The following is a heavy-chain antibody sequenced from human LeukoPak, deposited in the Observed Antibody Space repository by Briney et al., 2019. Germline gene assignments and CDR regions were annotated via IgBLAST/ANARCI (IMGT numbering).Heavy chain of an antibody. V-gene: IGHV3-48*04. CDR3: ARDYGVYLDY. CDR2: ISSSSSTI. J-gene: IGHJ4*02. D-gene: IGHD4-17*01. CDR1: GFTFSSYS. Sequence: GGSLRLSCAASGFTFSSYSMNWVRQAPGKGLEWVSYISSSSSTIYYADSVKGRFTISRDNAKNSLYLQMNSLRAEDTAVYYCARDYGVYLDYWGQGTLVTVSS.